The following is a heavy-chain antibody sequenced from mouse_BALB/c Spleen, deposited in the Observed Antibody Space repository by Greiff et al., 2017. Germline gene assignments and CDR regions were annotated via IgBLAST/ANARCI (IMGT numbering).Heavy chain of an antibody. V-gene: IGHV1S53*02. J-gene: IGHJ4*01. CDR3: KGATDRDYAMDY. Sequence: QVQLQQSDAELVKPGASVKISCKASGYTFTDHAIHWVKQKPEQGLEWIGYIFPGNGDIKYNEKFKGKATLTADKSSSTAYMQLNSLTSEDSAVYFCKGATDRDYAMDYWGQGTSVTVSS. D-gene: IGHD3-2*01. CDR2: IFPGNGDI. CDR1: GYTFTDHA.